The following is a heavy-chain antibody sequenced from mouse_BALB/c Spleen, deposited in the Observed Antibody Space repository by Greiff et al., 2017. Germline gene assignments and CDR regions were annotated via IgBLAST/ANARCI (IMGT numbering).Heavy chain of an antibody. J-gene: IGHJ3*01. CDR2: ISSGSSTI. Sequence: EVQLVESGGGLVQPGGSRKLSCAASGFTFSSFGMHWVRQAPEKGLEWVAYISSGSSTIYYADTVKGRFTISRDNPKNTLFLQMTSLRSEDTAMYDCARSGYYGSSYWFAYWGQGTLVTVSA. CDR3: ARSGYYGSSYWFAY. D-gene: IGHD1-1*01. V-gene: IGHV5-17*02. CDR1: GFTFSSFG.